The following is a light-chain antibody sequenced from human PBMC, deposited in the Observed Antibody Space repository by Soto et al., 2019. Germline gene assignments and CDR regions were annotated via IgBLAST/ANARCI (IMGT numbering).Light chain of an antibody. CDR2: DAS. V-gene: IGKV3-11*01. Sequence: EIVLTQSPATLSLSPGERATLSCRASQSVSSYLAWYQQKPGQAPRLLIYDASNRATGIPARFSGSGSGTDFTLTISSLEPEDFAVYYCQQRSNWQVTFGQGTRLRL. CDR3: QQRSNWQVT. J-gene: IGKJ5*01. CDR1: QSVSSY.